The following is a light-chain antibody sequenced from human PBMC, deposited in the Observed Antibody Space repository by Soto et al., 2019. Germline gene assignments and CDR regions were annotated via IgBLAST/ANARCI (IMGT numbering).Light chain of an antibody. V-gene: IGLV2-14*01. Sequence: QSVLTQPASVSGSPGQSITISCTGTSSDVGGYNYVSWYQQHPGKAPKLMIYDVSNRPSGVSNRFSGSKSGNTASLTISGLQADDEDDYYCSSYTSSSTLRVFGTGTKVTVL. J-gene: IGLJ1*01. CDR1: SSDVGGYNY. CDR2: DVS. CDR3: SSYTSSSTLRV.